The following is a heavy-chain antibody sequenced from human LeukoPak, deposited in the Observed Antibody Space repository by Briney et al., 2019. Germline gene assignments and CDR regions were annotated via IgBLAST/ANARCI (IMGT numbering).Heavy chain of an antibody. Sequence: SETLSLTCTVSGSSISSGDYYWSWIRQPPGKGLEWIGYIYYSGSTYYNPSLKSRVTISVDTSKNQFSLKLSSVTAADTAVYYCARAELLTCWFDPWGQGTLVTVSS. CDR2: IYYSGST. D-gene: IGHD1-26*01. V-gene: IGHV4-30-4*01. CDR3: ARAELLTCWFDP. CDR1: GSSISSGDYY. J-gene: IGHJ5*02.